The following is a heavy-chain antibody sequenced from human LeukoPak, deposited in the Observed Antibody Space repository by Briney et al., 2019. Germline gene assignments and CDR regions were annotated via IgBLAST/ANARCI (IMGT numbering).Heavy chain of an antibody. Sequence: GVSLTLSCAASRFTFNSYAMIWLRQAPGKGLEWVSAINGSGGSTYYAVSVKGRFTISRDNSKNTLSLQMNSLRVEDTAVYYCAKKWGVYSAYYYYMDVWGKGTTVTVSS. CDR2: INGSGGST. CDR1: RFTFNSYA. D-gene: IGHD1-26*01. J-gene: IGHJ6*03. CDR3: AKKWGVYSAYYYYMDV. V-gene: IGHV3-23*01.